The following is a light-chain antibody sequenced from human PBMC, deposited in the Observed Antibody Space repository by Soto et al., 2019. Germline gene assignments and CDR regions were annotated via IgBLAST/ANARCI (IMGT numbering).Light chain of an antibody. J-gene: IGLJ1*01. CDR3: SSYAGSTTYV. V-gene: IGLV2-23*01. CDR2: EGF. CDR1: SNDVGTYNL. Sequence: QSVLTQPASVSGSPGQSITLSCTGTSNDVGTYNLVSWYQQHPGKAPKLIIFEGFKRPSGVSNRFSGSKSGNTASLTISGLQAEDGADYYCSSYAGSTTYVFGTGTKVTVL.